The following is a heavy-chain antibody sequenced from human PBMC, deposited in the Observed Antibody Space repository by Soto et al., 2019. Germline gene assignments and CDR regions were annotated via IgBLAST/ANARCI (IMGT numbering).Heavy chain of an antibody. CDR3: SKGRWTVGHCSGGSCYDGMDV. D-gene: IGHD2-15*01. V-gene: IGHV1-2*02. Sequence: QVQLVQSGAEVKKPGASVKVSCESSGYTFIGFSLHWVRQAPGQGLEWMGWINPKNGDTYYAQKFQGRVTMNRDTSINTVYMELNSLKSDDTAVYYCSKGRWTVGHCSGGSCYDGMDVWGQGTTVTVSS. J-gene: IGHJ6*02. CDR1: GYTFIGFS. CDR2: INPKNGDT.